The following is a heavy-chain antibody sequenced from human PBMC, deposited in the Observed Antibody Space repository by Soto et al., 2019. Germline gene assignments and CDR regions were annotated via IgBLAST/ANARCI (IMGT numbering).Heavy chain of an antibody. CDR2: ISAYNGNT. D-gene: IGHD3-3*01. Sequence: GASVKVSCKASGYTFTSYGISWVRQAPGQGLEWMGWISAYNGNTNYAQKLQGRVTMTTDTSTSTAYMELRSLRSDDTAVYYCARDKVSYDFWSGLNWFDPWGQGTLVTSPQ. CDR3: ARDKVSYDFWSGLNWFDP. J-gene: IGHJ5*02. CDR1: GYTFTSYG. V-gene: IGHV1-18*01.